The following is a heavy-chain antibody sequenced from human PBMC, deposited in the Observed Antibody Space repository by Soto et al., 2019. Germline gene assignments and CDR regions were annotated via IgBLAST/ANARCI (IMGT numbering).Heavy chain of an antibody. CDR1: GFTFSSYS. V-gene: IGHV3-48*04. D-gene: IGHD1-26*01. J-gene: IGHJ6*02. Sequence: GGSLRLSCAASGFTFSSYSMNWVRQAPGKGLEWVSYISSSSSTIYYADSVKGRFTISRDNAKNSLYLQMNSLRAEDMAVYYCARAVSGSYYARDYYYGMDVWGQGTTVTVSS. CDR2: ISSSSSTI. CDR3: ARAVSGSYYARDYYYGMDV.